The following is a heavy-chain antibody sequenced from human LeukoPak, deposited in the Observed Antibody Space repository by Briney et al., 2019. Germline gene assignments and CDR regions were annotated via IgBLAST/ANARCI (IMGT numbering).Heavy chain of an antibody. CDR2: IIPIFGTA. CDR1: GGTFRSYA. CDR3: ANLVGTTLGIWLDT. D-gene: IGHD1-26*01. Sequence: ASVKVSCKASGGTFRSYAFSWVRQAPGQGLEWVGGIIPIFGTAKYAQKFQGRVTITADKSTKTAYMDLNSLRSEDTAVYYCANLVGTTLGIWLDTWGQGSLVTVSA. V-gene: IGHV1-69*06. J-gene: IGHJ5*02.